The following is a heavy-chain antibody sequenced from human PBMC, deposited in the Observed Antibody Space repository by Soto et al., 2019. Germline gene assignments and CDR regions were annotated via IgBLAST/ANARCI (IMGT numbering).Heavy chain of an antibody. J-gene: IGHJ4*02. CDR2: IKSKADGGTP. D-gene: IGHD2-15*01. CDR1: GFIFSNAW. Sequence: EVQLVESGGGLVEPGGSLRLSCVVSGFIFSNAWMRWVRQAPGKGLEWVGRIKSKADGGTPEYAASVEGRFTISRDDSKNTLYLQLDGLKTEDTAVYYCSTGLRWTSTDDYWGQGTLVTVSS. V-gene: IGHV3-15*01. CDR3: STGLRWTSTDDY.